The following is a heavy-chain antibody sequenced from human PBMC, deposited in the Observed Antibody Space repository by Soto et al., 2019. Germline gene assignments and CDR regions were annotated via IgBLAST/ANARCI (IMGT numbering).Heavy chain of an antibody. CDR2: IYYSGTT. Sequence: SETLSLTCTVSGGSISSYYWSWIRQPPGKGLEWIGYIYYSGTTNYNPSLKSRVTISVDTSKNQFSLKLSSVTPADTAVYYCERGGSWFEPWGQGTLVTVS. V-gene: IGHV4-59*01. J-gene: IGHJ5*02. CDR3: ERGGSWFEP. D-gene: IGHD3-16*01. CDR1: GGSISSYY.